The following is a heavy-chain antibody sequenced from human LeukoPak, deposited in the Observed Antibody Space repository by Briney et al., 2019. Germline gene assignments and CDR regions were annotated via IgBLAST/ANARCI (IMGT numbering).Heavy chain of an antibody. CDR2: ISGSGGST. V-gene: IGHV3-23*01. D-gene: IGHD7-27*01. J-gene: IGHJ6*02. Sequence: GGSLRLSCAASGFTFSSYAMSWVRQAPGKGLEWVSAISGSGGSTYYADSVKGRFTISRDNSKNTLYLQMNSLRAEDTAVYYCAKVLGMASYYYGMDVWGQGTTVTVSS. CDR3: AKVLGMASYYYGMDV. CDR1: GFTFSSYA.